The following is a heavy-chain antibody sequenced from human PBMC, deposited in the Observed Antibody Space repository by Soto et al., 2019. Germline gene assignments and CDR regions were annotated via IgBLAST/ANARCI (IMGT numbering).Heavy chain of an antibody. V-gene: IGHV3-7*01. D-gene: IGHD2-8*01. J-gene: IGHJ4*02. CDR1: GFTFSSYW. Sequence: GGSLRLSCAASGFTFSSYWMSWVRQAPGKGLEWVANIKQDGSEKYYVDSVKGRFTISRDNAKNSLYLQMNSLRAEDTAVYYCARDRRIVLMVYATHRPHPLDYWGQGTLVTVSS. CDR2: IKQDGSEK. CDR3: ARDRRIVLMVYATHRPHPLDY.